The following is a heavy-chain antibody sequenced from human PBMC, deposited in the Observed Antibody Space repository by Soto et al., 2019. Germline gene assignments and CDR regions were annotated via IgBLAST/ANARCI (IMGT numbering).Heavy chain of an antibody. Sequence: QVQLVESGGCVVQPGRSLRLSCAASGFTFSSYGMHWVRQAPGKGLEWVAVISYDGSNKYYADSVKGRFTISRDNSKNTLYLQMNSLRAEDTAVYYCAKDHVGERPDYWGQGTLVTVSS. CDR3: AKDHVGERPDY. D-gene: IGHD3-10*02. V-gene: IGHV3-30*18. J-gene: IGHJ4*02. CDR2: ISYDGSNK. CDR1: GFTFSSYG.